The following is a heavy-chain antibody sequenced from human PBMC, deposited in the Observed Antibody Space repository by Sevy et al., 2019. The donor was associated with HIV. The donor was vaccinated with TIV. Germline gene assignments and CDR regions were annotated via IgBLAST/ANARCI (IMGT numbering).Heavy chain of an antibody. CDR2: ISAYNGNT. J-gene: IGHJ6*02. CDR3: AREGYCSSTSCVTDYYGMDV. CDR1: GYTFTSYG. V-gene: IGHV1-18*04. Sequence: ASVKVSCKASGYTFTSYGISWVRQAPGQGLEWMGWISAYNGNTNYAQKLQGRVTMTTDTSTSTAYMELRSLRSDDTAVYYCAREGYCSSTSCVTDYYGMDVWGQGTTVTVSS. D-gene: IGHD2-2*01.